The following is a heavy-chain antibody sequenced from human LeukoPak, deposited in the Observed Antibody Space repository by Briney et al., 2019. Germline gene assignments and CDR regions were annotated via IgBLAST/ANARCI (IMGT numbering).Heavy chain of an antibody. J-gene: IGHJ4*02. V-gene: IGHV3-48*03. CDR2: ISSPGTT. CDR3: AREFWDSSGYYPIDY. D-gene: IGHD3-22*01. Sequence: GGSLRLSCAASGFTLSNYEMNWVRQAPGKGLEWVSYISSPGTTFYADSVKGRFTVSRDNAKNSLYLRMNSLRAEDTAVYYCAREFWDSSGYYPIDYWGQGILVTVSS. CDR1: GFTLSNYE.